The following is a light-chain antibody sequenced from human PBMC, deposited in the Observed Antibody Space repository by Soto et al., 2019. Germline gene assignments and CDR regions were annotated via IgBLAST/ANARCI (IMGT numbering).Light chain of an antibody. J-gene: IGLJ7*01. CDR3: VAWDDSLRCAV. V-gene: IGLV1-47*01. Sequence: QSVLTQPPSASGTPGQSVTISCSGSSSNIGNNLVYWYQQVPGTAPKLLIYANSQRPSGVPDRFSGSKSGTSASLAISGLRSEDEADYYCVAWDDSLRCAVFGGGHQLTVL. CDR1: SSNIGNNL. CDR2: ANS.